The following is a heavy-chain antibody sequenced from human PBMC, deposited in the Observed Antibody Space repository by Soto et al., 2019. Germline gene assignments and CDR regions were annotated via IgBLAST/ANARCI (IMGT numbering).Heavy chain of an antibody. V-gene: IGHV4-4*08. J-gene: IGHJ6*02. CDR2: IYSSGNT. Sequence: SETLSLTCTVSGGSISTYYWSWIRQPPGKGLEWIGYIYSSGNTNSNPPLKSRVTILVDTSKNQFSLKLSSVTAADTAVYYCARDPGGYGGNSGMVVWGQGTTVTVSS. CDR1: GGSISTYY. CDR3: ARDPGGYGGNSGMVV. D-gene: IGHD5-12*01.